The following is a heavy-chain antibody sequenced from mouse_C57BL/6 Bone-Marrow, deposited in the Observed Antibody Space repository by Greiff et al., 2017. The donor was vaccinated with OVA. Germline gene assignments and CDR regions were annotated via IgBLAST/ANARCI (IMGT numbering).Heavy chain of an antibody. D-gene: IGHD4-1*01. CDR3: ARRLGRGWYFDV. CDR1: GYSITSDY. J-gene: IGHJ1*03. Sequence: EVKLVESGPGLAKPSQTLSLTCSVTGYSITSDYWNWIRKFPGNKLEYMGYISYSGSTYYNPSLKSRLSITRDTSKNQYYLQWNSVTTEDTATYYCARRLGRGWYFDVWGTGTTVTVSS. V-gene: IGHV3-8*01. CDR2: ISYSGST.